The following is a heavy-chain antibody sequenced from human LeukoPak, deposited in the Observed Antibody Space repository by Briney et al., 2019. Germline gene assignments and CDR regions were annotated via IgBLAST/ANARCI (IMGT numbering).Heavy chain of an antibody. V-gene: IGHV1-8*02. CDR1: GYTFTNYG. Sequence: GASVKVSCKASGYTFTNYGISWVRQATGQGLEWMGWMNPNSGNTGYAQKFQGRVTMTRNTSISTAYMELSSLRSEDTAVYYCARGGLAAAGTWGQGTLVTVSS. J-gene: IGHJ5*02. CDR2: MNPNSGNT. D-gene: IGHD6-13*01. CDR3: ARGGLAAAGT.